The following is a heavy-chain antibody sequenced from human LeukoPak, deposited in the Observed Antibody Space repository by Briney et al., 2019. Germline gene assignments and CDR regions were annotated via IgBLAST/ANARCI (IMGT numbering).Heavy chain of an antibody. Sequence: GGSLRLSCAASEFTFSSYAMSWVRQAPGKGLEWVSAISGSGGSRNYADSVKGRFTISRDNSKNTLYLHMNSLRGEDTAVYYCAKTLWFGELSTFDYWGQGTLVTVSS. J-gene: IGHJ4*02. CDR2: ISGSGGSR. CDR3: AKTLWFGELSTFDY. CDR1: EFTFSSYA. V-gene: IGHV3-23*01. D-gene: IGHD3-10*01.